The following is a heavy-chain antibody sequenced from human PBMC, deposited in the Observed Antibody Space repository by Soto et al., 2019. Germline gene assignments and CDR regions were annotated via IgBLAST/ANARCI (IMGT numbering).Heavy chain of an antibody. Sequence: SETLSLTCTVSGVSISSYYWSWIRLPPGKGLEWIGNIYYTGSTNYNPSLKSRVSISADTSKNQFSLKLSSVTAADTAVYYCARSRGYYDFWSGYHFDSWGQGILVTVSS. D-gene: IGHD3-3*01. CDR1: GVSISSYY. J-gene: IGHJ4*02. CDR2: IYYTGST. CDR3: ARSRGYYDFWSGYHFDS. V-gene: IGHV4-59*01.